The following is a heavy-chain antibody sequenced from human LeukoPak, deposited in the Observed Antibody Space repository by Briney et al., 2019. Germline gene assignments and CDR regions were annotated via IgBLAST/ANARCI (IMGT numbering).Heavy chain of an antibody. Sequence: SQTLSLTCTVSGGSISSGGYYWSWIRQHPGKGLEWIGYIYYSGSTSYNPSLKSRVTISLDTSKNQFSLKLSSVTAADTAVYYCAKKGGPSSNWDGAFDIWGQGTMVTVSS. D-gene: IGHD6-13*01. V-gene: IGHV4-31*03. CDR1: GGSISSGGYY. CDR3: AKKGGPSSNWDGAFDI. J-gene: IGHJ3*02. CDR2: IYYSGST.